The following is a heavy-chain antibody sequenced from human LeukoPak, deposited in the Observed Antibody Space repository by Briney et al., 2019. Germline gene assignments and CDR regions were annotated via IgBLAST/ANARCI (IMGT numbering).Heavy chain of an antibody. Sequence: ASVKVSCRASGYTFTGYYMHWVRQAPGQGLEWMGWINPNSGGTNYAQKFQGRVTMTRDTSISTAYMELSRLRSDDTAVYYCARDGVATDAFDIWGQGTMVTVSS. CDR2: INPNSGGT. V-gene: IGHV1-2*02. CDR3: ARDGVATDAFDI. D-gene: IGHD2-15*01. J-gene: IGHJ3*02. CDR1: GYTFTGYY.